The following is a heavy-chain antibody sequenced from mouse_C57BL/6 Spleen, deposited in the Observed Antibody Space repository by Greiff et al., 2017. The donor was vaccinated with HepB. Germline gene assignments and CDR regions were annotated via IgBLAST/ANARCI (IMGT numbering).Heavy chain of an antibody. J-gene: IGHJ2*01. CDR2: INYDGSST. V-gene: IGHV5-16*01. Sequence: EVMLVESEGGLVQPGSSMKLSCTASGFTFSDYYMAWVRQVPEKGLEWVANINYDGSSTYYLDSLKSRFIISRDNAKNILYLQMSSLKSEDTATYYCARVETTVVFDYWGQGTTLTVSS. D-gene: IGHD1-1*01. CDR1: GFTFSDYY. CDR3: ARVETTVVFDY.